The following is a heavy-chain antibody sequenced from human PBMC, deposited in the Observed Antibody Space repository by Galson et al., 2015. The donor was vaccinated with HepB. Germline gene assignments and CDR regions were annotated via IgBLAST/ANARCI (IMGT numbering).Heavy chain of an antibody. CDR3: VREPQVALFDH. CDR1: EFSFRSHP. CDR2: VSYHGGPN. J-gene: IGHJ4*02. Sequence: SLRPSCAASEFSFRSHPIHWVRQAPGKALEWFAVVSYHGGPNSYAPSVEARFTISRDNSRNTVTLQLNTLGTEDTAVYFCVREPQVALFDHWGQGILVAVSS. V-gene: IGHV3-30*01.